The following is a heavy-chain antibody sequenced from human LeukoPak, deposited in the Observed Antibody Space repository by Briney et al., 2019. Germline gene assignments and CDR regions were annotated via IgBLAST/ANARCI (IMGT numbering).Heavy chain of an antibody. D-gene: IGHD1-26*01. CDR3: AKDTPSPNSGFYHY. V-gene: IGHV3-30*18. Sequence: GRSLRPSCAASGFTFSSSGMHWVRQAPGKGLEWVSTVSHDGSNRYYGDSVKGRFIISRDDSRNTLYLQMNSLRAEDTAVYFCAKDTPSPNSGFYHYWGQGTLATVSS. CDR2: VSHDGSNR. J-gene: IGHJ4*02. CDR1: GFTFSSSG.